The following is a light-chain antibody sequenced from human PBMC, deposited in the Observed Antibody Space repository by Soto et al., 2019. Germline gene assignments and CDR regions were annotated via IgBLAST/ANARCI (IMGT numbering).Light chain of an antibody. J-gene: IGKJ4*01. CDR3: QQYTNWPLVT. Sequence: EIVMTQSPATLPVSPGERATLSCRASQSVSTNLAWFQQKPGQAPRLLIYGASTRATGIPARFSGSGSGTEFTLTISSLQSEDFAVYYCQQYTNWPLVTFGGGTKVDIK. V-gene: IGKV3-15*01. CDR2: GAS. CDR1: QSVSTN.